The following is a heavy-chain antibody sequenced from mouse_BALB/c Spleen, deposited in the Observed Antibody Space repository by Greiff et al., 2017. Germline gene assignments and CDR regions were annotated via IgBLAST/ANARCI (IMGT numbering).Heavy chain of an antibody. D-gene: IGHD2-10*02. Sequence: VQLQQSGAELVRPGSSVKISCKASGYAFSSYWMNWVKQRPGQGLEWIGQIYPGDGDTNYNGKFKGKATLTADKSSSTAYMQLSSLTSEDSAVYFCARSGYGNLFYAMDYWGQGTSVTVSS. CDR3: ARSGYGNLFYAMDY. CDR2: IYPGDGDT. J-gene: IGHJ4*01. CDR1: GYAFSSYW. V-gene: IGHV1-80*01.